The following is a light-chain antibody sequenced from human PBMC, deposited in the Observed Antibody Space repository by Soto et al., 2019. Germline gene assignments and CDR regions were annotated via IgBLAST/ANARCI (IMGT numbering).Light chain of an antibody. J-gene: IGKJ2*01. V-gene: IGKV3-20*01. CDR1: QSINSSY. CDR2: GAS. CDR3: QQYGGSPPYT. Sequence: VLTQSPGTLSLSPGEMATISCRASQSINSSYLAWYQHKPGQAPRLLFYGASSRATGIPHRFSGSASGTDFTLTISRLEPEDCGVYYCQQYGGSPPYTFGQGTRLEIK.